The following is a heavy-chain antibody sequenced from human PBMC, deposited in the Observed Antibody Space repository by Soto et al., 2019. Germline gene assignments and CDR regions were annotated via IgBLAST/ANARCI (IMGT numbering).Heavy chain of an antibody. D-gene: IGHD2-21*02. CDR2: IYPGGSDT. CDR1: GYIFTSYW. J-gene: IGHJ4*02. CDR3: ASGAYCGGDCYHY. V-gene: IGHV5-51*01. Sequence: GESLKISCNGSGYIFTSYWIGWVRQMPGKGLEWMGIIYPGGSDTRYSPSFQGQVTISADKSISTAYLQWSSLKASDTAMYYCASGAYCGGDCYHYWGQGTLVTVSS.